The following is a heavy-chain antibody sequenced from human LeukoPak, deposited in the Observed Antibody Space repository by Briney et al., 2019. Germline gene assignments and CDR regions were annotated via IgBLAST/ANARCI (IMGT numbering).Heavy chain of an antibody. CDR3: AREPYGSGTFDY. CDR1: GGSISSYY. Sequence: SQTLSLTCTVSGGSISSYYWSWIRQPPGKGLEWIGYIYYSGSTIYNPSLKSRVTISVDTSKNQCSLKLSSVTAADTAEYYCAREPYGSGTFDYWGQGTLVTVSA. D-gene: IGHD3-10*01. CDR2: IYYSGST. V-gene: IGHV4-59*01. J-gene: IGHJ4*02.